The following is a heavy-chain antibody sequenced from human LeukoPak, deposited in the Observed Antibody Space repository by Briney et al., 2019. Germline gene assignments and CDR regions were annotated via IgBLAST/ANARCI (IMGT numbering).Heavy chain of an antibody. CDR1: GYSFTSYW. CDR2: IYPGDSDT. V-gene: IGHV5-51*01. J-gene: IGHJ5*02. D-gene: IGHD6-13*01. CDR3: ARGDLVAAGWFDP. Sequence: GESLKISCKGSGYSFTSYWIGWVRQMPGKGLEWMGIIYPGDSDTRYSPSFQGQVTISADKSISTAYLQWNSLKVSDTAMYYCARGDLVAAGWFDPWGQGTLVTVSS.